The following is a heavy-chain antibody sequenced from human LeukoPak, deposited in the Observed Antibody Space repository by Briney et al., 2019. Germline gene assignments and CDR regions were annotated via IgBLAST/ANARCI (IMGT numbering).Heavy chain of an antibody. D-gene: IGHD2-21*01. J-gene: IGHJ4*02. CDR1: GDXVSSKSAV. CDR2: TYYRSKWNN. V-gene: IGHV6-1*01. CDR3: ARYSGLGVPDY. Sequence: SQTLSLTCAVSGDXVSSKSAVWNWIRQSPSRGLEWLGRTYYRSKWNNDYAVSVRGRITINPDTSKNQFSLLLNSVTPEDTAMYYCARYSGLGVPDYWGQGTLVTVSS.